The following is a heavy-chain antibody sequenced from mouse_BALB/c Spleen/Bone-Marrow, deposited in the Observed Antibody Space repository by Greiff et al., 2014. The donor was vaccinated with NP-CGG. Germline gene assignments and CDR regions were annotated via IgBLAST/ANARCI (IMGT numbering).Heavy chain of an antibody. CDR2: INPYNDYT. CDR1: GYTFTDYH. J-gene: IGHJ3*01. V-gene: IGHV1S45*01. Sequence: VQLQQSGAELLRPGASVKISCKAFGYTFTDYHINWVKQRPGQGLDWIGYINPYNDYTNYNQKFKGKATLIVDKSSSTAYMEXSSLTSEDSAVFYCARHGSSYVRFAYWGQGTLVTVSA. D-gene: IGHD1-1*01. CDR3: ARHGSSYVRFAY.